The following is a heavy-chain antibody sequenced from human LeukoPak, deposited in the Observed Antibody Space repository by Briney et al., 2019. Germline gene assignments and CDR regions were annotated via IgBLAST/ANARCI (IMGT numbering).Heavy chain of an antibody. Sequence: GGSLRLSCAASGFTFSSYAMSWVRQAPGKGLEWVSAISGSGGSTYYADSVKGRFTISRDNSKNTLYLQMNSLRAEDTAVYYCAEASYYYDSSGYYYIDYWGQGTLVTVSS. CDR1: GFTFSSYA. J-gene: IGHJ4*02. CDR2: ISGSGGST. D-gene: IGHD3-22*01. V-gene: IGHV3-23*01. CDR3: AEASYYYDSSGYYYIDY.